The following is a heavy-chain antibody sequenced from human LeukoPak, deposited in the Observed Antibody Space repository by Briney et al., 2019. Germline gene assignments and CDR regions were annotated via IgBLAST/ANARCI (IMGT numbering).Heavy chain of an antibody. D-gene: IGHD3-22*01. V-gene: IGHV4-38-2*02. CDR2: IYHSGST. Sequence: ASETLSLTCTVSGYSISSGYYWGWIRQPPGKELEWIGSIYHSGSTYYNPSLKSRVTISVDTSKNQFSLKLSSVTAADTAVYYCAREIVVVTSYYFDYWGQGTLVTVSS. J-gene: IGHJ4*02. CDR1: GYSISSGYY. CDR3: AREIVVVTSYYFDY.